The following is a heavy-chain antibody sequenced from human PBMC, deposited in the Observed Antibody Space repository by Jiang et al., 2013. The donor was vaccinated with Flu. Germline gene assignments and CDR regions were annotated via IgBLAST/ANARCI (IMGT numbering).Heavy chain of an antibody. CDR1: GGSISSSSYY. V-gene: IGHV4-39*01. Sequence: CTVSGGSISSSSYYWGWIRQPPGKGLEWIGSIYYSGSTYYNPSLKSRVTISVDTSKNQFSLKLSSVTAADTAVYYCASGSIVGAFGGGAFDIWGQGTMVTVSS. CDR3: ASGSIVGAFGGGAFDI. CDR2: IYYSGST. J-gene: IGHJ3*02. D-gene: IGHD1-26*01.